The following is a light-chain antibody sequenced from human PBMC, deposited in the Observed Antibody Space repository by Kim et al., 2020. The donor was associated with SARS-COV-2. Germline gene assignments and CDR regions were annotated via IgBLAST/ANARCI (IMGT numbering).Light chain of an antibody. V-gene: IGLV3-1*01. J-gene: IGLJ3*02. CDR2: QDS. CDR3: QAWDSRRV. CDR1: KLGDKY. Sequence: SYELTQPPSVSVSPGQTASITCSGDKLGDKYACWYQQKPGQSPVLVIYQDSKRPSGIPERFSGSNSGNTATLTISGTQAMDEADYYCQAWDSRRVFGGGTQLTVL.